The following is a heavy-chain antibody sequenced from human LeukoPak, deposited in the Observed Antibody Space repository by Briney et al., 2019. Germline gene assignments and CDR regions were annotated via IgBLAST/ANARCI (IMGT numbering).Heavy chain of an antibody. D-gene: IGHD6-13*01. J-gene: IGHJ4*02. CDR3: ARIPGIAAAGTLHY. V-gene: IGHV4-30-2*01. CDR1: GGSISSGGYY. CDR2: IYQSGST. Sequence: PSQTLSLTCTVSGGSISSGGYYWSWIRQPPGKGLEWIGYIYQSGSTYYNPSLKSRVTISVDRSKNQFSLKLSSVTAADTAVYYCARIPGIAAAGTLHYWGQGTLVPVTS.